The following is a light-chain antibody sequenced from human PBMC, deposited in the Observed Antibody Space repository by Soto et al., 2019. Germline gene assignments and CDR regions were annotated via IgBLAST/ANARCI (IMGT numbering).Light chain of an antibody. CDR2: GAS. CDR1: QSVSSSF. V-gene: IGKV3-20*01. Sequence: EIVLTQSPGTLSLSPGERATLSCRASQSVSSSFLAWYQQRPGQAPRLLIYGASSRATGIPDRFSGSGSGTDFTLTISSVETEDFAVYYCQQYGASPAFGGGNKVEIK. CDR3: QQYGASPA. J-gene: IGKJ4*01.